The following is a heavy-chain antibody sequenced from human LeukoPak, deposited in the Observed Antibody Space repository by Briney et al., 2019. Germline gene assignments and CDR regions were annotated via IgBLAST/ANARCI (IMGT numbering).Heavy chain of an antibody. J-gene: IGHJ4*02. CDR3: ATVRGYSYGYAY. D-gene: IGHD5-18*01. CDR1: GYTFTDYY. CDR2: VDPEDGET. Sequence: GATVKISCKASGYTFTDYYMHWGQQAPGKGLEWMGRVDPEDGETIYAEKFQGRVTITAATSTDTAYMELSSLRSEDTAVYYCATVRGYSYGYAYWGQGTLVTVSS. V-gene: IGHV1-69-2*01.